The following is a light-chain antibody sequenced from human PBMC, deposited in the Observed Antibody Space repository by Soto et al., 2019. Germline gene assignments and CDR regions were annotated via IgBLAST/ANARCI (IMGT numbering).Light chain of an antibody. CDR3: QQYGSSPPIT. Sequence: EIVLTQSPGPLSLSPGERATLSCRASQSVSSSYLAWYQQKPGQAPRLLIYGASSRATGIPDRFSGSGSVTDFTLTISRLEPEDFAVYYCQQYGSSPPITFGQGTRLEIK. V-gene: IGKV3-20*01. CDR2: GAS. CDR1: QSVSSSY. J-gene: IGKJ5*01.